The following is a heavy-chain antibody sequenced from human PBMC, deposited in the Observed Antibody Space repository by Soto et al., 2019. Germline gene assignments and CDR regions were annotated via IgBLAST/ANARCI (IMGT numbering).Heavy chain of an antibody. D-gene: IGHD2-15*01. CDR1: GFTFSSYS. Sequence: VGSLRLSCAASGFTFSSYSMYWVRQDTGEGLVLVLSISSSGSTIYYADSVKGRFTISRDNAKNSLYLQMNSLRDEDTAVYYCARDHCSCSSCHGEPGGMDVWGQGTTVTVSS. CDR3: ARDHCSCSSCHGEPGGMDV. CDR2: ISSSGSTI. V-gene: IGHV3-48*02. J-gene: IGHJ6*02.